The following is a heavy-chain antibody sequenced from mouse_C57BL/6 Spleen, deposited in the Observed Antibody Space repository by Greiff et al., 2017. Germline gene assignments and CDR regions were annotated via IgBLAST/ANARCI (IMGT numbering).Heavy chain of an antibody. Sequence: QVQLQQPGAELVMPGASVKLSCKASGYTFTSYWMHWVKPRPGQGLEWIGEIDPSDSYTNYNQKFKGKSTLTVDKSSSTAYMQLSSLTSEDSAVYYCARSSTTGAMDYWGQGTSVTVSS. D-gene: IGHD1-1*01. CDR1: GYTFTSYW. V-gene: IGHV1-69*01. CDR2: IDPSDSYT. CDR3: ARSSTTGAMDY. J-gene: IGHJ4*01.